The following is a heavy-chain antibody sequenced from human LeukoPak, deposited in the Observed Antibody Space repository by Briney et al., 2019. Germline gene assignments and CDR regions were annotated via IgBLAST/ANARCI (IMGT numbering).Heavy chain of an antibody. CDR2: INNNGGNT. CDR3: VKDGGDSGWYYHFDY. J-gene: IGHJ4*02. D-gene: IGHD6-19*01. CDR1: GFTFRTYA. V-gene: IGHV3-64D*06. Sequence: HPGGSLRLSCSASGFTFRTYAMHWVRQAPGKGLEYVSGINNNGGNTNYVDSVKGRFTISRDNSKNTLYLQMSSLRAEDTAVYYCVKDGGDSGWYYHFDYWGQGTLVTDSS.